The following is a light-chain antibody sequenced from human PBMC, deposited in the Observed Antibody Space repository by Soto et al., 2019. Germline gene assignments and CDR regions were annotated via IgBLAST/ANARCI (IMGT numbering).Light chain of an antibody. Sequence: QSVLTQPRSVSGSPGQSVTISCTGTSSDVGGYNYVSWYQQHPGKAPKLMIYDVSKRPSGVPDRFSGSKSGNTASLTISGLQAEDEADYYCCSYAGSPFVFGGGTKVTVL. CDR2: DVS. CDR1: SSDVGGYNY. V-gene: IGLV2-11*01. J-gene: IGLJ2*01. CDR3: CSYAGSPFV.